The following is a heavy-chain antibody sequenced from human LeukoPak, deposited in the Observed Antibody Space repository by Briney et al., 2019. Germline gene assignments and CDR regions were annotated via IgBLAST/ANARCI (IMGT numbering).Heavy chain of an antibody. Sequence: SGTLSLTCTVSGYSISSGYYWGWIRQPPGKGLEWIGSIYHSGSTYYNPSLKSRVTLSVDTSKNQFSLKLSSVTAADTAVYYCARGRQQWLVRGNWFDPWGQGTLVTVSS. CDR1: GYSISSGYY. J-gene: IGHJ5*02. D-gene: IGHD6-19*01. V-gene: IGHV4-38-2*02. CDR2: IYHSGST. CDR3: ARGRQQWLVRGNWFDP.